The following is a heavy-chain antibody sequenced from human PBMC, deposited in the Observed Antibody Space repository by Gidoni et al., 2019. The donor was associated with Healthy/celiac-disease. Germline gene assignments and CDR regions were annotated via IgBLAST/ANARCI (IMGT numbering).Heavy chain of an antibody. D-gene: IGHD2-21*02. V-gene: IGHV3-30-3*01. Sequence: QVQLGESGGGVVQPGRSLRLSCAASGFTSSRYAMHWVRQAPGTGLEWVAVISYDGSNKYYADSVKGRFTISRDNSKNTLYLQMNSLRAEDTAVYYCARELQSPASYYYYGMDVWGQGTTVTVSS. CDR2: ISYDGSNK. J-gene: IGHJ6*02. CDR3: ARELQSPASYYYYGMDV. CDR1: GFTSSRYA.